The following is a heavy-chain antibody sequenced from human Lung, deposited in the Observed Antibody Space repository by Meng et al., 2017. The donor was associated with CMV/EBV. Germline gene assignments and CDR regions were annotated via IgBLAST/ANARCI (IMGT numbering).Heavy chain of an antibody. Sequence: VPVVHSGAGVKKPGASGKVPCESSGFIFTSYAISWVRQAPGQGLQYMGWISAYNGNTNYAQELQDRVTMTTDTSTSTAYMELRSLRFDDTAVYYCARFYCSSTSCPHVLFDYWGQGTLVTVSS. CDR1: GFIFTSYA. CDR2: ISAYNGNT. V-gene: IGHV1-18*01. CDR3: ARFYCSSTSCPHVLFDY. D-gene: IGHD2-2*01. J-gene: IGHJ4*02.